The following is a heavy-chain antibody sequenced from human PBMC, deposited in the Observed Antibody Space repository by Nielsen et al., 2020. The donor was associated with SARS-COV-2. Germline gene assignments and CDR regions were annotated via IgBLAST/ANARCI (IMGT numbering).Heavy chain of an antibody. CDR1: GGSISSSSYY. Sequence: SETLSLTCTVSGGSISSSSYYWGWIRQPPGKGLEWIGYIYYSGSTNYNPSLKSRVTISVDTSKNQFSLKLSSVTAADTAVYYCARGGAAGYCSGGSCYGGFDPWGQGTLVTVSS. CDR3: ARGGAAGYCSGGSCYGGFDP. CDR2: IYYSGST. V-gene: IGHV4-61*05. J-gene: IGHJ5*02. D-gene: IGHD2-15*01.